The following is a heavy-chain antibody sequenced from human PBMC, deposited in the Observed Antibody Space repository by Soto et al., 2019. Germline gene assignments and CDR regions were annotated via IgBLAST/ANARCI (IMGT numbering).Heavy chain of an antibody. D-gene: IGHD3-10*01. CDR2: IYWDDDK. J-gene: IGHJ4*02. CDR1: GSSLSTSGVG. Sequence: SGPTLVNPTQTLTLTCTFSGSSLSTSGVGVGWIRQPPGKALEWLALIYWDDDKRYSPSLKSRLTITKDTSKNQVVLTMTNMDPVDTATYYCAHSGYYYGSGSYYSGSPRTLALFDYWGQGTLVTVSS. V-gene: IGHV2-5*02. CDR3: AHSGYYYGSGSYYSGSPRTLALFDY.